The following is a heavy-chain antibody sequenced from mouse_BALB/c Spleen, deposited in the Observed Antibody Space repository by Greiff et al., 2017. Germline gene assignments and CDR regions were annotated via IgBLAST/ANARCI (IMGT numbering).Heavy chain of an antibody. V-gene: IGHV1-5*01. CDR1: GYTFTSYW. J-gene: IGHJ3*01. Sequence: VQLQQSGTVLARPGASVKMSCKASGYTFTSYWMHWVKQRPGQGLEWIGAIYPGNSDTSYNQKFKGKAKLTAVTSTSTAYMELSSLTNEDSAVYYCTTHYYGYPAWFAYWGQGTLVTVSA. CDR2: IYPGNSDT. CDR3: TTHYYGYPAWFAY. D-gene: IGHD1-2*01.